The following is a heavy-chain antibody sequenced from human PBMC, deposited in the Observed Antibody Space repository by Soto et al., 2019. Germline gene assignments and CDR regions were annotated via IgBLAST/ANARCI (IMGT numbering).Heavy chain of an antibody. J-gene: IGHJ6*02. V-gene: IGHV4-34*01. CDR3: ARGKPAAIDYYYYGMDV. D-gene: IGHD2-2*01. CDR1: GGSFSGYY. CDR2: INHSGST. Sequence: SETLSLTCAVYGGSFSGYYWSWIRQPPGKGLEWIGEINHSGSTNYNPSLKSRVTISVDTSKNQFSLKLSSVTAADTAVYYCARGKPAAIDYYYYGMDVWGQGTTVIVSS.